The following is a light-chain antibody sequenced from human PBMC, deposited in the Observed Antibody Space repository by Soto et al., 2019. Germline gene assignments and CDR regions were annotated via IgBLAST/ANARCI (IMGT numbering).Light chain of an antibody. CDR2: DAS. CDR3: QKYNSAPLA. J-gene: IGKJ3*01. CDR1: QGITNY. V-gene: IGKV1-27*01. Sequence: DIQMTQSPSSLSASIGDRITITCRASQGITNYLAWYQQKPGNVPKLLIYDASTLQSGVPPRFSGSGSETDFTLTISSLQPEDVATYYCQKYNSAPLAFGPGTKVDIK.